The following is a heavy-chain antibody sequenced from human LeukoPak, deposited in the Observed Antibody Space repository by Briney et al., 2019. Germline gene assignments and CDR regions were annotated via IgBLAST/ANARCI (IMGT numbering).Heavy chain of an antibody. V-gene: IGHV3-21*01. Sequence: GGSLRLSCAASGFTFSSYSMNWVRQAPGKGLEWVSFISSSTSYISYADSVKGRFTISRDNAKSSLWLQMNSLRAEDTAVYYCARATNGRFDIWGQGTMVSVSS. CDR2: ISSSTSYI. CDR3: ARATNGRFDI. CDR1: GFTFSSYS. D-gene: IGHD2-8*01. J-gene: IGHJ3*02.